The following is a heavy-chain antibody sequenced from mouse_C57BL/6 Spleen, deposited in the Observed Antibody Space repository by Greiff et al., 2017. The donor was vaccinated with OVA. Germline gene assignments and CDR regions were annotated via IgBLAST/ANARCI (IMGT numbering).Heavy chain of an antibody. D-gene: IGHD3-2*02. J-gene: IGHJ4*01. CDR3: ARSGSSGYGAMDY. V-gene: IGHV1-7*01. CDR2: INPSSGYT. CDR1: GYTFTSYW. Sequence: VKLQESGAELAKPGASVKLSCKASGYTFTSYWMHWVQQRPGQGLEWIGYINPSSGYTKYNQKFKDKATLTADNSSSTAYMQLSRLTYEDSAVYYSARSGSSGYGAMDYWGQGTSVTVSS.